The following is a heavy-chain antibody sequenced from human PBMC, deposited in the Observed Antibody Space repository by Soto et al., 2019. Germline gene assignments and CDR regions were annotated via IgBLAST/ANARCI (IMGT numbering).Heavy chain of an antibody. V-gene: IGHV1-18*01. Sequence: ASVKVSCKASGYTFTSYGISWVRQAPGQGLEWMGWISAYNGNTNYAQKLQGRVTMTTDTSTSTAYMELSSLRSEDTAVYYCARDVEMANNFDYWGQGTLVTVSS. CDR3: ARDVEMANNFDY. CDR2: ISAYNGNT. J-gene: IGHJ4*02. CDR1: GYTFTSYG. D-gene: IGHD5-12*01.